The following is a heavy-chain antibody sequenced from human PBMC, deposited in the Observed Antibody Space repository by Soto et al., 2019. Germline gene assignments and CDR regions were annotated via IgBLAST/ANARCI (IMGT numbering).Heavy chain of an antibody. D-gene: IGHD3-22*01. CDR3: ARSSTTYYYDSSGYYDY. J-gene: IGHJ4*02. Sequence: GGSLRLSCGASGFTVSSNYMSWVRQAPGKGLEWVSVIYSGGSTYYADSVRGRFTISRDNSKNTLYLQMNSLRAEDTAVYYCARSSTTYYYDSSGYYDYWGQGTLVTVSS. CDR1: GFTVSSNY. CDR2: IYSGGST. V-gene: IGHV3-53*01.